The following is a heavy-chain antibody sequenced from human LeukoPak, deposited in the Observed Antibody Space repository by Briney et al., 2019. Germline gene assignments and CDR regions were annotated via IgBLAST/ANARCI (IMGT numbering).Heavy chain of an antibody. J-gene: IGHJ4*02. CDR1: GDFFSNYY. V-gene: IGHV4-59*10. CDR3: ARYRTSGSYLFDY. CDR2: IYSSGST. D-gene: IGHD1-26*01. Sequence: SETLSLTCTVSGDFFSNYYWSWIRQPAGKGLGWIGHIYSSGSTNYNPSLKSRVIMSIASSKNQFSLKMTSVTAADTAVYYCARYRTSGSYLFDYWGQGTLVTVSS.